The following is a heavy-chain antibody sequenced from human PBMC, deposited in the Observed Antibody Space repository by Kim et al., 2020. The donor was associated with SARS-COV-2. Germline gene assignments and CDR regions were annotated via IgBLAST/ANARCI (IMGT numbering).Heavy chain of an antibody. CDR3: AKATGYSFGYWFDY. J-gene: IGHJ4*02. CDR2: ISGDGGST. Sequence: LSLTCAASGFTFDDYAMHWVRQAPGKGLEWVSLISGDGGSTYYADSVKGRFTISRDNSKNSLYLQMNSLRTEDTALYYCAKATGYSFGYWFDYWGQGTLVTVSS. D-gene: IGHD5-18*01. V-gene: IGHV3-43*02. CDR1: GFTFDDYA.